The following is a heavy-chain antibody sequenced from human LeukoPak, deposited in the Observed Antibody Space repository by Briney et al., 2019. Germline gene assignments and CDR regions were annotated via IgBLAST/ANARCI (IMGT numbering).Heavy chain of an antibody. J-gene: IGHJ4*02. Sequence: SETLSLTCAVSGGSISSGHYYWTWIRQPAGKGLEWIGGVDTSGKTNYNPSVKSRVTMSLDTSKNQFSVNLTSVTAADTGSYYCARGSSVGGTLFHHYWGQGTLVSVSS. D-gene: IGHD6-19*01. V-gene: IGHV4-61*02. CDR2: VDTSGKT. CDR3: ARGSSVGGTLFHHY. CDR1: GGSISSGHYY.